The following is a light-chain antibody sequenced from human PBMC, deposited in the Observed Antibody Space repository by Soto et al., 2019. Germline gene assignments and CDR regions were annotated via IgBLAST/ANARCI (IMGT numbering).Light chain of an antibody. CDR1: SCNIGGCND. CDR3: RSYDSGVSGAV. CDR2: DDT. Sequence: QSVLTQPPSASGALGQRVTISCTGTSCNIGGCNDVSWYQQHPGTAPKVLIYDDTKRPPGVPDRFSGSKSGNSASLTISGLQAEDEADYYCRSYDSGVSGAVFGGGTKLTVL. V-gene: IGLV1-40*01. J-gene: IGLJ3*02.